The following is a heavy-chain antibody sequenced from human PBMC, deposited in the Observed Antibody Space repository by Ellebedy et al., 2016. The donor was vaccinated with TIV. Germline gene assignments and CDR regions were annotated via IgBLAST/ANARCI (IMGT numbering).Heavy chain of an antibody. CDR1: GFTFSSYA. CDR2: ISGSGGST. Sequence: GESLKISXAASGFTFSSYAMSWVRQAPGKGLEWVSAISGSGGSTYYADSVKGRFTISRDNSKNTLYLQMNSLRAEDTAVYYCAKVKGGGRGGAGAIFDYWGQGTLVTVSS. J-gene: IGHJ4*02. V-gene: IGHV3-23*01. D-gene: IGHD1-26*01. CDR3: AKVKGGGRGGAGAIFDY.